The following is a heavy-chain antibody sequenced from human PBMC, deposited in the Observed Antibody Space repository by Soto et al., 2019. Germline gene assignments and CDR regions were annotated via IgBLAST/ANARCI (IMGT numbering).Heavy chain of an antibody. V-gene: IGHV3-15*01. CDR3: TAKANGY. Sequence: EVQLVESGGGLVTRGGSLRLSCAASGCTFSNAWMSWVRQAPGKGLEWVGHIKSKTDGGTTDYAAFVKGRFTISRDDSKNTLYLQMNSLKTEDTAVYYCTAKANGYWGQGTLVSVSS. CDR1: GCTFSNAW. CDR2: IKSKTDGGTT. D-gene: IGHD2-8*01. J-gene: IGHJ4*02.